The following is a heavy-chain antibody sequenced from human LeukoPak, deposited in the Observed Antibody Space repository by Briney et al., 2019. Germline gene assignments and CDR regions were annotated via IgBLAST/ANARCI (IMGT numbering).Heavy chain of an antibody. J-gene: IGHJ4*02. CDR1: GGTFSSYA. CDR2: IIPIFGIA. CDR3: AKSGAPGSSGSYYFDY. Sequence: GASVKVSCKASGGTFSSYAISWVRQAPGQGLEWMGRIIPIFGIANYAQKFQGRVTITADKSTSTAYMELSSLRSEDTAVYYCAKSGAPGSSGSYYFDYWGQGTLVTVSS. V-gene: IGHV1-69*04. D-gene: IGHD1-26*01.